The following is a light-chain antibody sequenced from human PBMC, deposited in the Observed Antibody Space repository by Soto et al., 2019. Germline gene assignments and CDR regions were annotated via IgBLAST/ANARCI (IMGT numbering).Light chain of an antibody. CDR3: TSYTSSSTYV. J-gene: IGLJ1*01. CDR1: SCDVGGYNL. V-gene: IGLV2-14*01. Sequence: QSALTQPASVSGSPGQSITISCTGTSCDVGGYNLVSWYQQHPGKAPKFIIYEVSNRPSGVSNRFSGSKSGNTASLTISGLQAEDEADYYCTSYTSSSTYVFGTGTKVTVL. CDR2: EVS.